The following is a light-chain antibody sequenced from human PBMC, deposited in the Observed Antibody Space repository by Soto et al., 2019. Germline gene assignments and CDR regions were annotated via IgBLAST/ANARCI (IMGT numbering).Light chain of an antibody. J-gene: IGKJ4*01. V-gene: IGKV1-39*01. Sequence: DIQMTQSPSSLSASVGDRVTLTCRASHSISNYLNWYQQKPGKAPKLLIHTTSSLQSGVPSRFSASGTGTAFTLTITSLQPEDFATYYCQQSYSTPQTFGGGTKVEI. CDR1: HSISNY. CDR2: TTS. CDR3: QQSYSTPQT.